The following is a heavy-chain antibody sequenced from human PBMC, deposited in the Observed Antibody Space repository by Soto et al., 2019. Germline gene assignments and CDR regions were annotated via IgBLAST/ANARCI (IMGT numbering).Heavy chain of an antibody. CDR3: ARAPCSGGSCSFDY. CDR1: GGSFSGYY. CDR2: INHSGST. Sequence: QVQLQQWGAGLLKPSETLSLTCAVYGGSFSGYYWSWIRQPPGKGLEWIGEINHSGSTNYNPSLKSRITISVDTSKDQFSLKLSSVSAADTAVYYCARAPCSGGSCSFDYWGQGTLVTVSS. V-gene: IGHV4-34*01. J-gene: IGHJ4*02. D-gene: IGHD2-15*01.